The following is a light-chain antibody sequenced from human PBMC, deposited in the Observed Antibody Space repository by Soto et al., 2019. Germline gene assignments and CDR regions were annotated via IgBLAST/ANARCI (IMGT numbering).Light chain of an antibody. J-gene: IGKJ1*01. CDR1: QGIGNY. CDR3: QNHNNAPWT. CDR2: AAS. Sequence: DIQMTQSPSSLSASVGDRVTITCQASQGIGNYLAWYQQKSGKVPKLLIYAASTLQSGVPSRFSGSRSGTDFTLTISSLQPEDVATYYCQNHNNAPWTFGQGTKV. V-gene: IGKV1-27*01.